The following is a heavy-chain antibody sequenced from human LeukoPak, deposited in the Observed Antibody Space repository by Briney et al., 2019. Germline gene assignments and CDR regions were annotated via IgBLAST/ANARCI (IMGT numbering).Heavy chain of an antibody. CDR3: ARDRAYGDYAA. Sequence: QSGGSLRLSCAASGFTASSNYMSWVRQAPGKGLEWISIIYSRDNTDYADSVKGRFIISRDNSKNTVYPQMNSLRADDTAVYYCARDRAYGDYAAWGQGTLVTVSS. D-gene: IGHD4-17*01. CDR2: IYSRDNT. CDR1: GFTASSNY. V-gene: IGHV3-53*01. J-gene: IGHJ5*02.